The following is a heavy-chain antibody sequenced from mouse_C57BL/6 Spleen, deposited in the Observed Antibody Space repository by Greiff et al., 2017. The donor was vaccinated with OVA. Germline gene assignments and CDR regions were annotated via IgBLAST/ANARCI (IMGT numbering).Heavy chain of an antibody. CDR3: ARDRPTEYYFDY. D-gene: IGHD1-1*01. Sequence: VQLQQPGAELVMPGASVKLSCKASGYTFTSYWMHWVKQRPGQGLEWIGEIDPSDSYTNYNQKFKGKSTLTVDKSSSTAYMQLSSLTSEDSAVYYCARDRPTEYYFDYWGQGTTLTVSS. V-gene: IGHV1-69*01. J-gene: IGHJ2*01. CDR1: GYTFTSYW. CDR2: IDPSDSYT.